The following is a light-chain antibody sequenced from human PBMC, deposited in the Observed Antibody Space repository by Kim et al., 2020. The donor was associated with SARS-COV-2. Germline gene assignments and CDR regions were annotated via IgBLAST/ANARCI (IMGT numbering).Light chain of an antibody. J-gene: IGKJ5*01. V-gene: IGKV2-28*01. CDR2: LGS. CDR1: QSLLHSNGYNY. Sequence: DIVMTQSPLSLPVTPGEPASISCRSSQSLLHSNGYNYLDWYLQKPGQSPQVLIYLGSNRASGVPDRFSGSGSGTDFTLKISRVEAEDVGVYYCMQTLQTITFGQGTRLEI. CDR3: MQTLQTIT.